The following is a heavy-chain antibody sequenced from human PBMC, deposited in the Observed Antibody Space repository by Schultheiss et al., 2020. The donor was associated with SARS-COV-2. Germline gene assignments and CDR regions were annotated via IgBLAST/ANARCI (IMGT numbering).Heavy chain of an antibody. Sequence: GGSLRLSCAASGFTFSDYWMHWVRQAPGEGLMWVSRINGDGSTINYADSVKGRFTISRDNAKNSLYLQMNSLRAEDTAVYYCARDLTTPHGGYWGQGTLVTVSS. CDR2: INGDGSTI. CDR1: GFTFSDYW. V-gene: IGHV3-74*01. D-gene: IGHD4-11*01. J-gene: IGHJ4*02. CDR3: ARDLTTPHGGY.